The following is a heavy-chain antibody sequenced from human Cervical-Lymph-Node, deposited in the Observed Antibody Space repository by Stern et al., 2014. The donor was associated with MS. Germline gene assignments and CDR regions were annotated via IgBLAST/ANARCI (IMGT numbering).Heavy chain of an antibody. D-gene: IGHD3-3*01. Sequence: VQLVESGGGVVQPGKSLRLSCAASGFSFSNSAMHWVRQAPGKGLEWISGIWYDGGGKSNEEYRKGLFTISRNNSKNTVSLEMNSVRAEDTAGYYCAKYDVWSGPLAHWGQGTLVIVSS. CDR1: GFSFSNSA. J-gene: IGHJ4*02. V-gene: IGHV3-33*06. CDR2: IWYDGGGK. CDR3: AKYDVWSGPLAH.